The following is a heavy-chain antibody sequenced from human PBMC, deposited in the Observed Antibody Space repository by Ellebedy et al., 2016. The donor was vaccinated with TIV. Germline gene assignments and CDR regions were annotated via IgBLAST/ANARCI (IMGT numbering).Heavy chain of an antibody. CDR1: GYTFTSYY. CDR2: INPNSGGT. V-gene: IGHV1-2*02. CDR3: AREVSVGIAVAGTI. Sequence: AASVKVSCKASGYTFTSYYMHWVRQAPGQGLEWMGWINPNSGGTNYAQKFQGRVTMTRDTSISTAYMELSRLRSDDTAVYYCAREVSVGIAVAGTIWGQGTLVTVSS. J-gene: IGHJ4*02. D-gene: IGHD6-19*01.